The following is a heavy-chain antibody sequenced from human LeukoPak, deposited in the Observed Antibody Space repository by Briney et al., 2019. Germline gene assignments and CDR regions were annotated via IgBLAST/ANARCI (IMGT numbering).Heavy chain of an antibody. CDR3: VESYYDILTGYCPLGGYCDY. J-gene: IGHJ4*02. Sequence: GGSMRLSCSASGFTFTRYAMHWVRQAPEKGLEYVSAIRSNGGSTYYAVSVKGRFTISRDNSKNTLYVQMSSLRAEDTAVYYCVESYYDILTGYCPLGGYCDYWGQGTLVTVSS. CDR1: GFTFTRYA. D-gene: IGHD3-9*01. V-gene: IGHV3-64*05. CDR2: IRSNGGST.